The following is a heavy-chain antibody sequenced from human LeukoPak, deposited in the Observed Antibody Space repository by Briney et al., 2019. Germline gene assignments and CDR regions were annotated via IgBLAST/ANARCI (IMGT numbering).Heavy chain of an antibody. CDR3: ARDQEAFDY. V-gene: IGHV1-46*01. J-gene: IGHJ4*02. CDR2: IYPSDGST. CDR1: GYSFTSNY. Sequence: ASVKVSCKASGYSFTSNYIHWVRQAPGQGLEWMGMIYPSDGSTSYAQKFQGRVTVTRDTSTSTVHMELSGLRSEDTAVYYCARDQEAFDYWGQGTLVAVSS.